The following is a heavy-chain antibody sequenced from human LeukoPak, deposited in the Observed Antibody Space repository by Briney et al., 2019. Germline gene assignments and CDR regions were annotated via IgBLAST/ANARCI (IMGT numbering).Heavy chain of an antibody. CDR1: GGSISSGDYY. CDR2: IYHSGSI. CDR3: ARGPDSSGYYYFDH. D-gene: IGHD3-22*01. J-gene: IGHJ4*02. V-gene: IGHV4-30-4*01. Sequence: SETLSLTCTVSGGSISSGDYYWSWIRQPPGKGLEWIGYIYHSGSIHFNPSLKSRVTISVDTSKNQFSLKLSSVTAADTAVYFCARGPDSSGYYYFDHWGQGTLVTVSS.